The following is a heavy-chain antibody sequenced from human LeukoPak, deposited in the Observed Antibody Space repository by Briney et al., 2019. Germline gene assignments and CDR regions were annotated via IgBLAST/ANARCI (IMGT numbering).Heavy chain of an antibody. J-gene: IGHJ4*02. CDR1: GYTFTSYG. Sequence: SCKASGYTFTSYGISWVRQAPGKGLEWVAVISYDGSNKYYADSVKGRFTISRDNSKNTLYLQMNSLRAEDTAVYYCAKDRNTAMALDYWGQGTLVTVSS. CDR2: ISYDGSNK. V-gene: IGHV3-30*18. CDR3: AKDRNTAMALDY. D-gene: IGHD5-18*01.